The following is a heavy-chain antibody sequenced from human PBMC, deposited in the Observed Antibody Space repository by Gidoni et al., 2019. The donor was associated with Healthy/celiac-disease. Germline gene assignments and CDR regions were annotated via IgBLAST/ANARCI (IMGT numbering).Heavy chain of an antibody. V-gene: IGHV3-15*07. Sequence: EVQLVESGGGLVKPGGSLRLSCAASGFTFSNAWMNWVRQAPGKGLEWVGRIKSKTDGGTTDYAAPVKGRFTISRDDSKNTLYLQMNSLKTEDTAVYYCTAEGQQLVNYYYYGMDVWGQGTTVTVSS. CDR2: IKSKTDGGTT. D-gene: IGHD6-13*01. J-gene: IGHJ6*02. CDR3: TAEGQQLVNYYYYGMDV. CDR1: GFTFSNAW.